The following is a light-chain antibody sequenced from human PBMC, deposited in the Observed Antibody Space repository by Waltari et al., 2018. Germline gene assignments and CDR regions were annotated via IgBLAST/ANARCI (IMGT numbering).Light chain of an antibody. CDR3: HQYGSSPPYT. J-gene: IGKJ2*01. CDR2: AAS. V-gene: IGKV3-20*01. CDR1: QRVSGNY. Sequence: EIVLTQSPDTLSLSPGDEGNLSCRTSQRVSGNYLAWYQQNPGQSPRLLIYAASSRATDIPDRFSGRVSGTDFTLTINRLQPEDFAVYFCHQYGSSPPYTFGQGTKLEIK.